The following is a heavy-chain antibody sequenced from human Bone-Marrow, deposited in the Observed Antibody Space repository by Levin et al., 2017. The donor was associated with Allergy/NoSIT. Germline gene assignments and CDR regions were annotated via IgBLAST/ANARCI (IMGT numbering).Heavy chain of an antibody. D-gene: IGHD3-22*01. CDR3: AKGCTIGGMIVVVITTACY. CDR1: GFTFSSYA. V-gene: IGHV3-23*01. J-gene: IGHJ4*02. Sequence: GESLKISCAASGFTFSSYAMSWVRQAPGKGLEWVSAISGSGGSTYYADSVKGRFTISRDNSKNTLYLQMNSLRAEDTAVYYCAKGCTIGGMIVVVITTACYWGQGTLVTVSS. CDR2: ISGSGGST.